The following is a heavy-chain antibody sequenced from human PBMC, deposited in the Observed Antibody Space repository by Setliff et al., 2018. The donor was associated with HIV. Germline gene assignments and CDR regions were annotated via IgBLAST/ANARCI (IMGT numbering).Heavy chain of an antibody. J-gene: IGHJ3*02. V-gene: IGHV1-69*13. CDR1: GGTFSSYT. D-gene: IGHD4-4*01. CDR2: IIPIFGTT. Sequence: SVKVSCKASGGTFSSYTISWVRQAPGQGLEWMGGIIPIFGTTNYAQKFQGRVTIAADESTSTAYMELSSLRSEDTAVYYGAMSMTTYPVSRAFDIWGQGTMVTVSS. CDR3: AMSMTTYPVSRAFDI.